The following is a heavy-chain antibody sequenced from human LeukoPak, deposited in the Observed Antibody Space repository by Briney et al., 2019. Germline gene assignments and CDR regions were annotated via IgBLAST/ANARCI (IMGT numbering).Heavy chain of an antibody. CDR3: ARSLGGYDTTTRAWDAFDI. J-gene: IGHJ3*02. Sequence: SQTLSLTCTVSGGSISSGDYYWSWIRQPPGKGLEWIGYIYYSGSAYYNPSLKSRVTISVDTSKNQFSLKLSSVTAADTAVYYCARSLGGYDTTTRAWDAFDIWGQGTMVTVSS. CDR2: IYYSGSA. D-gene: IGHD3-22*01. V-gene: IGHV4-30-4*01. CDR1: GGSISSGDYY.